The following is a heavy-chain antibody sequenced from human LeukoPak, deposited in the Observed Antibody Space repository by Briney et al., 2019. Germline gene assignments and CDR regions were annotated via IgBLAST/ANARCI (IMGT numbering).Heavy chain of an antibody. CDR1: GFTFSSYW. CDR2: IKQDGSEK. Sequence: GGSLRLSCAASGFTFSSYWMSWVRQAPGKGLEWVANIKQDGSEKYHVDSVKGRFTISRDNAKNSLYLQMNSLRAEDTAVYYCARIPGVTGYPYFDYWGQGTLVTVSS. V-gene: IGHV3-7*01. D-gene: IGHD3-9*01. CDR3: ARIPGVTGYPYFDY. J-gene: IGHJ4*02.